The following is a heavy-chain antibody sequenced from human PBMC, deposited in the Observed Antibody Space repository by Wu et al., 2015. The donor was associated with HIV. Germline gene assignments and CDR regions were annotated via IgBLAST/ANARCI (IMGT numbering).Heavy chain of an antibody. V-gene: IGHV1-8*01. J-gene: IGHJ6*02. CDR3: ATSYYGSGSYPTFYYYYAMDV. Sequence: VQLVQSGAEVKKPGASVKVSCKASGYTISTYDINWVRQAPGQGLEWMGWMNSNNGKTGYGQKFQGRVAMTRNISTRTAYMELSGLKSEDTAVYYCATSYYGSGSYPTFYYYYAMDVWGQGTTVTVSS. CDR1: GYTISTYD. D-gene: IGHD3-10*01. CDR2: MNSNNGKT.